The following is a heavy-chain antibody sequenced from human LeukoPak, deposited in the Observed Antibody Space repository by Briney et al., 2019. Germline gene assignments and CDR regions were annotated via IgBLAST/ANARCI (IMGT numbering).Heavy chain of an antibody. D-gene: IGHD6-13*01. J-gene: IGHJ5*02. CDR1: GGSFSGYY. CDR2: INHSGST. V-gene: IGHV4-34*01. Sequence: ASETLSLTCAVYGGSFSGYYWSWIRQPPGKGLEWIGEINHSGSTNYNPSLKSRVTISVDTSKNQFSLKLSSVTAADTAVYYCATTAAAGTRLAWFDPWGQGTLVTVSS. CDR3: ATTAAAGTRLAWFDP.